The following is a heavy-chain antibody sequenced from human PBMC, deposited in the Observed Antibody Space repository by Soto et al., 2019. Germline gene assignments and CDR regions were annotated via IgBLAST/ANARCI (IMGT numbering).Heavy chain of an antibody. CDR3: ARADRGYYLT. D-gene: IGHD3-22*01. V-gene: IGHV3-30-3*01. CDR1: GFIVSDYA. Sequence: PGGSLRLSCAGSGFIVSDYAMHWVRQAPGKGLEWVAVISYDGTKKYYADSVKGRLTISRDNSKNTLYLQMNSLRADDTAVYYCARADRGYYLTWGQGNLVTVSS. CDR2: ISYDGTKK. J-gene: IGHJ4*02.